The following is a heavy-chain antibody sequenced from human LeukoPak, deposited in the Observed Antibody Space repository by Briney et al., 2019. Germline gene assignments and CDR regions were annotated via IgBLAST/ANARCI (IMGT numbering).Heavy chain of an antibody. V-gene: IGHV3-9*03. D-gene: IGHD6-6*01. J-gene: IGHJ4*02. CDR2: ISWNCGSI. CDR3: ARSGSSSASFDY. Sequence: GRSLRLSCAASGFTFDDYAMHWVRQAPGKGLEWVSGISWNCGSIGYADSVKGRFTISRDNAKNSLYLQMNSLRAEDMALYYCARSGSSSASFDYWGQGTLVTVSS. CDR1: GFTFDDYA.